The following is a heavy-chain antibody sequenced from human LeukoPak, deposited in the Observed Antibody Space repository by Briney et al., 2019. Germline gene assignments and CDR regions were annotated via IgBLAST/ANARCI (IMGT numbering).Heavy chain of an antibody. CDR3: AREGYYGSGSAYYFDY. D-gene: IGHD3-10*01. Sequence: ASVKVSCKASGYTFTSYGISWVRQAPGQGLEWTGWISAYNGNTNYAQKLQGRVTMTTDTSTSTAYMELRSLRSDDTAVYYCAREGYYGSGSAYYFDYWGQGTLVTVSS. CDR1: GYTFTSYG. V-gene: IGHV1-18*01. CDR2: ISAYNGNT. J-gene: IGHJ4*02.